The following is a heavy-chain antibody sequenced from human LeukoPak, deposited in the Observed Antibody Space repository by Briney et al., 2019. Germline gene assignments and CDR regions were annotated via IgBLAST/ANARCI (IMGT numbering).Heavy chain of an antibody. Sequence: ASVKVSCKVSGYTLTELSMHWVRQAPGKGRAWMGGFDPEDGETIYPHKFQGRVSMTEDTSTDTDYMELSSLRSEDTAVYYCANPGGYFDARYYYYGMDVWGKGTTVTVSS. J-gene: IGHJ6*04. CDR3: ANPGGYFDARYYYYGMDV. D-gene: IGHD3-9*01. V-gene: IGHV1-24*01. CDR2: FDPEDGET. CDR1: GYTLTELS.